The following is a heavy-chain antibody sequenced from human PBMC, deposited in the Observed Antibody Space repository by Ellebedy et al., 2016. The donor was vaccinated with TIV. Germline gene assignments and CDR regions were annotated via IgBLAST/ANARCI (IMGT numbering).Heavy chain of an antibody. J-gene: IGHJ4*02. V-gene: IGHV1-8*01. Sequence: ASVKVSXXASGYTFSNYDINWVRQATGQGLEWMGWMNPNSGNTGYAQKFQGRVTMTRDTSIRTAYMELSSLGSDDTAVYYCASNYGSGTYFLYYWGQGTLVTVSS. CDR2: MNPNSGNT. CDR1: GYTFSNYD. CDR3: ASNYGSGTYFLYY. D-gene: IGHD3-10*01.